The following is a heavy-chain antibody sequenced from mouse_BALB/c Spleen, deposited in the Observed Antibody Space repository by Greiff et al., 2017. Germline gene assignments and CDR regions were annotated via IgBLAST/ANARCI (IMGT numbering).Heavy chain of an antibody. V-gene: IGHV3-8*02. D-gene: IGHD1-1*01. CDR3: ARRPLYGSTGYYAMDY. J-gene: IGHJ4*01. CDR2: ISYSGST. Sequence: ESGPSLVKPSQTLSLTCSVTGDSITSGYWNWIRKFPGNKLEYMGYISYSGSTYYNPSLKSRISITRDTSKNQYYLQLNSVTTEDTATYYCARRPLYGSTGYYAMDYWGQGTSVTVSS. CDR1: GDSITSGY.